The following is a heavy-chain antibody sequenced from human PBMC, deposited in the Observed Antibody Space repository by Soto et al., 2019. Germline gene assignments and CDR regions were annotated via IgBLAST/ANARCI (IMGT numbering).Heavy chain of an antibody. D-gene: IGHD1-7*01. CDR1: GYTFTSYG. Sequence: QVQLVQSGADVKKPGASVKVSCKASGYTFTSYGIIWVRQAPGQGLEWMVWISAYNGNTNYAQKLQGRVTMTTDTATRTAYMELKSLRSDEKAVYYCERGTQEASDDAIDIWGQGTMVTVTS. CDR2: ISAYNGNT. J-gene: IGHJ3*02. V-gene: IGHV1-18*01. CDR3: ERGTQEASDDAIDI.